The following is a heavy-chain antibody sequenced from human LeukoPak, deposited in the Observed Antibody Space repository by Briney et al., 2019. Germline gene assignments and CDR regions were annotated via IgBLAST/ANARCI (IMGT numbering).Heavy chain of an antibody. CDR3: ASSGSGHYYFDF. Sequence: GGSLRLSCAASGVTLGSYWMHWVRQVPGEGLVWVSRITNDGSDKRYADSVKGRFTISRDNAKNTLYLQMNSLRAEDTAVYFCASSGSGHYYFDFWGQGTLVTVSS. D-gene: IGHD3-22*01. CDR1: GVTLGSYW. CDR2: ITNDGSDK. V-gene: IGHV3-74*01. J-gene: IGHJ4*02.